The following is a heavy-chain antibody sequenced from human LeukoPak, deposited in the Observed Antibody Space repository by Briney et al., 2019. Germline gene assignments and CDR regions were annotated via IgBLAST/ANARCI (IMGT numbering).Heavy chain of an antibody. Sequence: GGSLRLSCAASGFTLSSYWMHWVRQPRGKGLVWVSRITTDGSSTDYADSVKGRFTISRDNAKNTMYLQMNSLRAEDTAVYYCARGVSGTGPDIWGLGTMVTVSS. CDR1: GFTLSSYW. J-gene: IGHJ3*02. V-gene: IGHV3-74*01. D-gene: IGHD5/OR15-5a*01. CDR2: ITTDGSST. CDR3: ARGVSGTGPDI.